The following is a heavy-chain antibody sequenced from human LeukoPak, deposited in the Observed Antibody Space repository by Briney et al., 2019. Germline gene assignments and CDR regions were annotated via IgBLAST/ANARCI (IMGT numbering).Heavy chain of an antibody. D-gene: IGHD3-22*01. CDR1: GYTFTGHY. Sequence: GASVKVSCKASGYTFTGHYMHWVRQAPGQGLEWMSWINANGGGTNYAQKFQGRVTMSRDTSISTAYMELSRLRTDDTAVYYCARPPPTHYYDSSGHVNVDYWGQGTLVTVSS. CDR3: ARPPPTHYYDSSGHVNVDY. J-gene: IGHJ4*02. CDR2: INANGGGT. V-gene: IGHV1-2*02.